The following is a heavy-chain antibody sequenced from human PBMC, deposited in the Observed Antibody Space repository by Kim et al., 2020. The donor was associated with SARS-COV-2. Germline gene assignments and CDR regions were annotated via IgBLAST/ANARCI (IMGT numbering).Heavy chain of an antibody. CDR2: IYYSGST. J-gene: IGHJ4*02. V-gene: IGHV4-31*03. CDR3: ASFPRLDYYESIGSVGAIDY. CDR1: GGSISSGGYY. Sequence: SETLSLTCTVSGGSISSGGYYWSWIRQHPGKGLEWIGYIYYSGSTYYNPSLKSRVTISVDTSKNQFSLKLSSVTAADTAVYYCASFPRLDYYESIGSVGAIDYWGQGTLVTVSS. D-gene: IGHD3-22*01.